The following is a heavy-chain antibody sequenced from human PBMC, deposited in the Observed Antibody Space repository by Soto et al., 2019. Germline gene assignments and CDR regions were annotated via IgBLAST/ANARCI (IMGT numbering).Heavy chain of an antibody. CDR2: VNTYTGNP. D-gene: IGHD6-13*01. V-gene: IGHV1-18*01. CDR1: GYTFTNYA. CDR3: ARDSQYSTSWQRFDS. Sequence: QVQLVQSGGELKKPGASVKVSCKASGYTFTNYAIIWVRQAPGRGLEWMGWVNTYTGNPNYAQIFQGRVTMTTDTSTGTAYMELRSLKSDDSAIYYCARDSQYSTSWQRFDSWGQGTLVTVSS. J-gene: IGHJ4*02.